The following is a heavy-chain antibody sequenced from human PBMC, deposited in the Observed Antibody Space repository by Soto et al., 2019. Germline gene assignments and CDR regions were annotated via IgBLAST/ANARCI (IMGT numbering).Heavy chain of an antibody. CDR1: GFTFSSYW. CDR3: VRDAHRGGDFDY. D-gene: IGHD3-10*01. Sequence: GGSLRLSCAASGFTFSSYWMVWVRQAPGKGLEWVANIKPDGSEKYYVDSVKGRFTISRDNARKSLYLQMNSLRAEDTAVYYCVRDAHRGGDFDYWGQGTLVTLSS. V-gene: IGHV3-7*04. J-gene: IGHJ4*02. CDR2: IKPDGSEK.